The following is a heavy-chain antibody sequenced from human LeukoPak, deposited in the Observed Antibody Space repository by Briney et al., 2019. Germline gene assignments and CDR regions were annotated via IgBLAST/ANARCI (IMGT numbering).Heavy chain of an antibody. V-gene: IGHV3-30*04. CDR2: ISYDASDK. Sequence: GGSLRLSCAASGFTFSSYAMHWVRQAPGKGLEWVALISYDASDKYHADSVKGRFTISRDNSKNTLYLQMNSLRAEDTAVYYCARDDSSGYYSGGDYWGQGTLVTVSS. CDR1: GFTFSSYA. D-gene: IGHD3-22*01. CDR3: ARDDSSGYYSGGDY. J-gene: IGHJ4*02.